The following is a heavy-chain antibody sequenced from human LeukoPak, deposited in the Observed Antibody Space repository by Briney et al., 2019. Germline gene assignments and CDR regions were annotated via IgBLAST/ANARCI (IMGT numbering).Heavy chain of an antibody. CDR2: IHHSGTT. J-gene: IGHJ5*02. V-gene: IGHV4-34*01. CDR3: ARGLMRRVAPRITIIRGVRLDP. Sequence: SETLSLTCGVFGGSLSGYQWSWIRQSPGKGLEWIGEIHHSGTTNFTPSLNSRVTISVDTSKSQFSLNLTAVTAADTAVYYCARGLMRRVAPRITIIRGVRLDPWGQGTLVTVSS. CDR1: GGSLSGYQ. D-gene: IGHD1-20*01.